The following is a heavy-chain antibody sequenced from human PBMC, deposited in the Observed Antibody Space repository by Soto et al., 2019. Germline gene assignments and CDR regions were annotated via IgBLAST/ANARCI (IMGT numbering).Heavy chain of an antibody. Sequence: PSQTLSLTCAITGDSVSSNSAGWSWVRQSPSRGLEWLGRTYYRSKWYYEYAVSVRGRITINPDTSKNQYSLQLNSVTPEDAAVYFCARGEQYSGRIFDYWGQGTLVTVSS. CDR3: ARGEQYSGRIFDY. J-gene: IGHJ4*01. V-gene: IGHV6-1*01. CDR2: TYYRSKWYY. D-gene: IGHD1-26*01. CDR1: GDSVSSNSAG.